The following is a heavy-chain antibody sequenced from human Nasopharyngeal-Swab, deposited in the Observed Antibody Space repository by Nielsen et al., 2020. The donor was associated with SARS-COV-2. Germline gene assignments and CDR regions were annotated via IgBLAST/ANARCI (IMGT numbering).Heavy chain of an antibody. CDR2: ISYTGNA. D-gene: IGHD2-21*01. V-gene: IGHV4-31*03. CDR1: GGSINSGGYF. CDR3: AREVIEAPDSDAFDI. J-gene: IGHJ3*02. Sequence: SETLSLTCTVSGGSINSGGYFWSWVRKHPGKGLEWIGYISYTGNAYYYPSLGSRVTLSVDTAKNQFSLRLTSVTAADTAVYYCAREVIEAPDSDAFDIWGQGTMVTVTS.